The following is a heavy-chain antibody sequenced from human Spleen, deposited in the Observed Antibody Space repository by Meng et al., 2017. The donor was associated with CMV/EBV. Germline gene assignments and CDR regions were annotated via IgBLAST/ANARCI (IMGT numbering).Heavy chain of an antibody. CDR1: GGSISSSSYY. Sequence: SETLSLTCTVSGGSISSSSYYWGWIRQPPGKGREWIGSIYYSGSTYYNPSLKSRVTISVDTSKNQFSLKLSSVTAADTAVYYCARVSAYCSSTSCYPYYYYYYGMDVWGQGTTVTVSS. CDR2: IYYSGST. V-gene: IGHV4-39*07. J-gene: IGHJ6*02. CDR3: ARVSAYCSSTSCYPYYYYYYGMDV. D-gene: IGHD2-2*01.